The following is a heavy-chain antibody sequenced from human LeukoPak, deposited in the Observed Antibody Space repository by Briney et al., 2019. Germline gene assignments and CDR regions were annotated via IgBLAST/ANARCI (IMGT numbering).Heavy chain of an antibody. CDR2: IYYSGST. CDR3: ARPSGWYGAYDY. Sequence: SETLSLTCTVSGGSISSSNYYWGWIRQPPGKGLEWIGSIYYSGSTYYNPSLKSRVTISVDTSKNQFSLKLSSVTAADTAVYYCARPSGWYGAYDYWGQGTLVTVSS. D-gene: IGHD6-19*01. V-gene: IGHV4-39*01. J-gene: IGHJ4*02. CDR1: GGSISSSNYY.